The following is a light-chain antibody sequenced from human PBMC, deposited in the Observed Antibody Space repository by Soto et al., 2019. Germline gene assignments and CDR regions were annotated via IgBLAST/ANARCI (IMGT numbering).Light chain of an antibody. CDR3: QQCGSSPWT. CDR2: AAS. Sequence: ESVWTQSTGTLSFSPGERATLSCRASQSVSSYSLAWYQQKPGQAPRLLIYAASSRATGIPDRFSGGGSGTDFTLTISRLEPEDFAVYYCQQCGSSPWTFGQGTKVDIK. V-gene: IGKV3-20*01. J-gene: IGKJ1*01. CDR1: QSVSSYS.